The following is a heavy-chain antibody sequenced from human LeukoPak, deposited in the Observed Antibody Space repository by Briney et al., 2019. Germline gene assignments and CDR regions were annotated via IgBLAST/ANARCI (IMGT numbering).Heavy chain of an antibody. D-gene: IGHD3-10*01. Sequence: XXMPGXGLEWMGVIYPSDSDTRYNLSFEGQVTISADKSINTAYLQWSSLRPSDTAVYYCAKGDGEFEYWGQGTLXTVSS. CDR3: AKGDGEFEY. CDR2: IYPSDSDT. J-gene: IGHJ4*02. V-gene: IGHV5-51*01.